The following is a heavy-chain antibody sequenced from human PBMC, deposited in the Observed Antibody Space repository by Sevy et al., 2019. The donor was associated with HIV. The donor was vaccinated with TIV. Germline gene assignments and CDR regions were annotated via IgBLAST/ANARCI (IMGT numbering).Heavy chain of an antibody. Sequence: GGSLRLSCAASGFTFSSYDMHWVRQATGKGLEWVSAIGTAGDTYYPGSVKGRFTISRENAKNSLYLQMNSLRAGDTAVYHCARAGGVTTSGYYYYYGMDVWGQGTTVTVSS. D-gene: IGHD4-17*01. CDR1: GFTFSSYD. CDR2: IGTAGDT. V-gene: IGHV3-13*01. J-gene: IGHJ6*02. CDR3: ARAGGVTTSGYYYYYGMDV.